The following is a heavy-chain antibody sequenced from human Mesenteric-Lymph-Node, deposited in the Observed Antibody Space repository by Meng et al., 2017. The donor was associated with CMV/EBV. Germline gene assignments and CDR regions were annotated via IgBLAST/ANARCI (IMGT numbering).Heavy chain of an antibody. CDR1: GGSIGSYY. D-gene: IGHD1-7*01. V-gene: IGHV4-59*01. CDR3: TRGNWKYVDS. J-gene: IGHJ4*02. Sequence: SETLSLTCTVSGGSIGSYYWSWIRQSPGKGLEWIGYINYSEATNYNPSLKSRVTISVDTSKNQFSLKLSSMTAADTAMYYCTRGNWKYVDSWGQGTLVTVSS. CDR2: INYSEAT.